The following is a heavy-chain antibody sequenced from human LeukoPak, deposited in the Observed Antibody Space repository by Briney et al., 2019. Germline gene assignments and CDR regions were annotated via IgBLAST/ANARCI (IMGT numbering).Heavy chain of an antibody. D-gene: IGHD3-22*01. CDR3: AREDSSGTSGWFDP. CDR1: GYTFTGYY. Sequence: ASVKVSCKASGYTFTGYYMHWVRQAPGQGLEWMGWINPNSGGTNYAQKFQGRVTMTRDTSISTAYMELSRLRSDDTAVYYCAREDSSGTSGWFDPWGQGTLVTVSS. J-gene: IGHJ5*02. V-gene: IGHV1-2*02. CDR2: INPNSGGT.